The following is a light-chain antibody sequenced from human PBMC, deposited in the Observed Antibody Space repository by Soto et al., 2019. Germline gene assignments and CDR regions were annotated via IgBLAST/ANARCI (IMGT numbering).Light chain of an antibody. J-gene: IGLJ1*01. Sequence: QSVLTQPASVSGSPGQSITISCTGTSSDVGGYNYVSWYQQHPGKAPKLMFYEVSNRPSGVSNRFSGSKSGNTASLTISGLQAEDEADYYCSSYTSSSTLCVFGTGTKVTVL. V-gene: IGLV2-14*01. CDR2: EVS. CDR3: SSYTSSSTLCV. CDR1: SSDVGGYNY.